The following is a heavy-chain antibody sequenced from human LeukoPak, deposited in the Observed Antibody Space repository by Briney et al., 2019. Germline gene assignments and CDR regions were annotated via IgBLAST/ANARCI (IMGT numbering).Heavy chain of an antibody. J-gene: IGHJ4*02. V-gene: IGHV4-4*09. CDR1: GGSISNYF. CDR3: TRGFLQIDY. CDR2: IYTSGIT. Sequence: PSETLSLTCTVSGGSISNYFWTWIRQPPGKGLEWIGYIYTSGITTYNPSLESRVTMSVDTSKNQISLRLNSVTAADTAVYYCTRGFLQIDYWGQGTLVTVSS.